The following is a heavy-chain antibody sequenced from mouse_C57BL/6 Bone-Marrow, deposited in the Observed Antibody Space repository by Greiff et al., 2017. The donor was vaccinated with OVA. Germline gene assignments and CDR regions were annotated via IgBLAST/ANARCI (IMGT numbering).Heavy chain of an antibody. CDR3: ARGTAQATSYFDD. V-gene: IGHV1-81*01. J-gene: IGHJ2*01. D-gene: IGHD3-2*02. CDR2: IYPRSGNT. CDR1: GYTFTSYG. Sequence: QVQLKQSGAELARPGASVKLSCKASGYTFTSYGISRVKQRTGQGLEWIGEIYPRSGNTYYNEKFKGKATLTADKSSSTAYMELRSLTSEDSAVYFCARGTAQATSYFDDWGQGTTVTVSS.